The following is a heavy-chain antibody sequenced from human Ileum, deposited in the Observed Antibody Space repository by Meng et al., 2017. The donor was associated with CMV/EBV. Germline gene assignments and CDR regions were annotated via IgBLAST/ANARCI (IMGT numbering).Heavy chain of an antibody. CDR3: ARGLALCLYYYYYGMDV. V-gene: IGHV1-8*03. CDR1: GYTFTSYD. J-gene: IGHJ6*02. D-gene: IGHD3-16*01. Sequence: ASVKVSCKTSGYTFTSYDINWVRQAAGQGLEGVGWMNPTTGNRGYAQKFQGRVTITRNTSISTAYMELSSLKSEDTAVYYCARGLALCLYYYYYGMDVWGQGTTVTVSS. CDR2: MNPTTGNR.